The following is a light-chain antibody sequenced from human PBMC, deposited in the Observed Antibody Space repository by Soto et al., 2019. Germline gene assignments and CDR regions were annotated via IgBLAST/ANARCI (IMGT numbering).Light chain of an antibody. J-gene: IGKJ1*01. V-gene: IGKV1-39*01. CDR2: TAS. CDR3: QQSYSVTRR. CDR1: QSISSY. Sequence: ITKSTSSMSSSVVDVVTIICRASQSISSYLNWYQQKPGKAPKLLIYTASSLQSGVPSRFSGSGSGTDFTLTISRLQPEDFATYYCQQSYSVTRRFGEGGKVDIK.